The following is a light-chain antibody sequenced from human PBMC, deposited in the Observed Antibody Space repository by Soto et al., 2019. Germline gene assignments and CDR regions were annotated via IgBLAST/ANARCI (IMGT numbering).Light chain of an antibody. CDR3: QQYNSYPLT. Sequence: IQLTQSPSSLSASVGDRVTITCRASQGISSYLAWYQQKPGKAHKLLIYAASTLQSGVPSRFSGSGSGTEFTLTISSLQPDDFATYYCQQYNSYPLTFGGGTKVDI. J-gene: IGKJ4*01. CDR1: QGISSY. V-gene: IGKV1-9*01. CDR2: AAS.